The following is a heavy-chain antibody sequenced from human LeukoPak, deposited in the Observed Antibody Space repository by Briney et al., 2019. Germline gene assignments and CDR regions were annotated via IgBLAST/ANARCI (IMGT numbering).Heavy chain of an antibody. CDR1: GFTFSTYW. V-gene: IGHV3-7*01. D-gene: IGHD7-27*01. CDR2: IKQDGGET. CDR3: ARDSGDRPRAFGYYFDY. J-gene: IGHJ4*02. Sequence: GGSLRLSCAASGFTFSTYWMTWVRQAPGKGLEWVACIKQDGGETYYVDSVKGRFTISRDNAKNSLFLQMNSLTTEDTAMYYCARDSGDRPRAFGYYFDYWGQGTVVTVS.